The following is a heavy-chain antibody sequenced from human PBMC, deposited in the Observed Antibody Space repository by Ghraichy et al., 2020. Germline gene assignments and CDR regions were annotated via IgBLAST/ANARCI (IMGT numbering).Heavy chain of an antibody. J-gene: IGHJ5*02. CDR3: AHSLGPYGDYRDNWFDP. CDR1: GFSLSTSGVG. V-gene: IGHV2-5*02. D-gene: IGHD4-17*01. CDR2: IYWDDDK. Sequence: SGPTLVKPTQTLTLTCTFSGFSLSTSGVGVGWIRQPPGKALEWLALIYWDDDKRYSPSLKSRLTITKDTSKNQVVLTMTNMDPVDTATYYCAHSLGPYGDYRDNWFDPWGQGTLVTVSS.